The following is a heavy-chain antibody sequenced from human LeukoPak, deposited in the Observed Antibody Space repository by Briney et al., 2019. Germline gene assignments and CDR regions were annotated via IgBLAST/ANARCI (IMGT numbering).Heavy chain of an antibody. CDR1: GGSISSGDYY. CDR2: IYYSGTT. V-gene: IGHV4-30-4*01. J-gene: IGHJ4*02. Sequence: SETLSLTCTVSGGSISSGDYYWSWIRQPPGKGLEWIGYIYYSGTTSYNPSLKSRVTISVDTSKNQFSLNLSSVTAADTAVYHCARWYYYGSGRRQFDYWGQGTLVTVSS. D-gene: IGHD3-10*01. CDR3: ARWYYYGSGRRQFDY.